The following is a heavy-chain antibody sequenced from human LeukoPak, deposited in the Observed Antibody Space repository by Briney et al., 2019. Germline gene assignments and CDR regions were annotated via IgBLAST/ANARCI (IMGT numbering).Heavy chain of an antibody. CDR2: VSGSGNAI. Sequence: GGFLRLSCAASGFSFSSYSMNWVRQAPGKGLEWVSYVSGSGNAIHYTDSVKGRFTISRDNAKNALYLQMNSLRAEDTAVYFCARDYLYAFDYWGQGTLVTVSS. J-gene: IGHJ4*02. CDR3: ARDYLYAFDY. CDR1: GFSFSSYS. D-gene: IGHD2-2*01. V-gene: IGHV3-48*01.